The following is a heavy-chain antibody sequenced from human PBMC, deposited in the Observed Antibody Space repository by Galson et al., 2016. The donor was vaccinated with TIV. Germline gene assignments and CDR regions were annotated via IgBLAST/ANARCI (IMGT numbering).Heavy chain of an antibody. Sequence: SVKVSCKVSGYTLTELSMHWVRQAPGKGLEWMGGFDPEDGETIYAQKFQGRVTMTEDTSTDTAHMELSSLRSEDTAVYYCATSRGRYFDWLFGYWGQGTLVTVSS. CDR3: ATSRGRYFDWLFGY. V-gene: IGHV1-24*01. CDR1: GYTLTELS. D-gene: IGHD3-9*01. J-gene: IGHJ4*02. CDR2: FDPEDGET.